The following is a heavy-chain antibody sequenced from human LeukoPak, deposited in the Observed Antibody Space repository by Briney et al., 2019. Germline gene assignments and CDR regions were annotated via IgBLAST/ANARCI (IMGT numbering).Heavy chain of an antibody. J-gene: IGHJ4*02. V-gene: IGHV3-53*01. D-gene: IGHD5-18*01. CDR1: GFSVSSHY. Sequence: QPGGSLRLSCAASGFSVSSHYMSWVRQAPGKGLEWVSLIYSGGSTYYADSVKGRSTISRDTSKNTLYLQMNSLRPEDTAVYYCASGLRAVWLQLSRPDYWGQGTLVTVSS. CDR2: IYSGGST. CDR3: ASGLRAVWLQLSRPDY.